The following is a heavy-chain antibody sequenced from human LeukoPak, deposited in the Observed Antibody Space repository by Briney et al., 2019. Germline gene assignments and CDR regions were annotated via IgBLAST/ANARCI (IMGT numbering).Heavy chain of an antibody. CDR1: GGTFSSYA. J-gene: IGHJ6*04. CDR3: ARVEITMVRDGSYYYYGMDV. Sequence: ASVKVPCKASGGTFSSYAISWVRQAPGQGLEWMGGIIPIFGTANYAQKFQGRVTIAADKSTSTAYMELSSLRSEDTAVYYCARVEITMVRDGSYYYYGMDVWGKGTTVTVSS. V-gene: IGHV1-69*06. D-gene: IGHD3-10*01. CDR2: IIPIFGTA.